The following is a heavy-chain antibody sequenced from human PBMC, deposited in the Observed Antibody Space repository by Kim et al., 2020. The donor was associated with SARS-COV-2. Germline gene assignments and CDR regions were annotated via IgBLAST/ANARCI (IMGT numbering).Heavy chain of an antibody. CDR1: SDSMSSYY. CDR3: ARSEGRASWHQFDY. CDR2: IFYGGST. J-gene: IGHJ4*02. V-gene: IGHV4-59*01. Sequence: SETLSLTCNVSSDSMSSYYWSWIRQVPGKGLEWIGYIFYGGSTKYNPSLKSRVTLSWETSRKQFSLHLTSVIDADTAVYYCARSEGRASWHQFDYWGQGILVTVSS.